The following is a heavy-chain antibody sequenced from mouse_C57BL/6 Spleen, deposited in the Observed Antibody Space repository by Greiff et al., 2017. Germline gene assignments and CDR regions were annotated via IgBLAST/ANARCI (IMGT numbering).Heavy chain of an antibody. CDR1: GFTFSSYA. D-gene: IGHD2-5*01. CDR2: ISSGGDYI. V-gene: IGHV5-9-1*02. J-gene: IGHJ2*01. Sequence: DVQLVESGEGLVKPGGSLKLSCAASGFTFSSYAMSWVRQTPEKRLEWVAYISSGGDYIYYADTVKGRFTISRDNARNTLYLQMSSLKSEDTAMYYCTRDYSNLYFDYWGQGTTLTVSS. CDR3: TRDYSNLYFDY.